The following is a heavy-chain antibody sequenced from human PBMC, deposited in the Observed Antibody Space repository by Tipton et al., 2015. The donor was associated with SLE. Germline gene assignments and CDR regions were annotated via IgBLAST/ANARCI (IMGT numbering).Heavy chain of an antibody. CDR1: GFTFSSYE. J-gene: IGHJ4*02. CDR3: ATLGGSHYRYYFDS. Sequence: SLRLSCAASGFTFSSYEMNWVRQAPGKGLEWISYISTSGRAIYYADSVRGRFTISRDNANNSLYLQMNSLRAEDTAVYYCATLGGSHYRYYFDSWSQGILVTVSS. D-gene: IGHD1-26*01. CDR2: ISTSGRAI. V-gene: IGHV3-48*03.